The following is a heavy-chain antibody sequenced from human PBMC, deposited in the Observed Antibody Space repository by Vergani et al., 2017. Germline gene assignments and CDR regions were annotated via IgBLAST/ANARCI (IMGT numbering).Heavy chain of an antibody. Sequence: QLQLQESGPGLVKPSETLSLTCTVSGGSISSTSYYWGWIRQPPGKGLEWIGNIYYSGSTYYNPSLKSRVTISVDTSKNQFSLKLRSVTAADTAVYYCASNLGGATTNDYGGNSLDYWGQGTLVTVSS. CDR1: GGSISSTSYY. V-gene: IGHV4-39*01. J-gene: IGHJ4*02. CDR3: ASNLGGATTNDYGGNSLDY. D-gene: IGHD4-23*01. CDR2: IYYSGST.